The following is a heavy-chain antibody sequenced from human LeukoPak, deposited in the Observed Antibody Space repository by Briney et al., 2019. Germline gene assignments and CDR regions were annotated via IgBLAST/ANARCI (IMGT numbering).Heavy chain of an antibody. J-gene: IGHJ4*02. V-gene: IGHV4-59*08. Sequence: SETLSLTCTVSGGSISSFYWSWIRQPPGKGLEWIGYIYYSGNTNYNPSLKSRVTISVDTSKNQFSLKLSSVTAADTAVYYCASLGYSSGWYARYWGQGTLVTVSS. CDR3: ASLGYSSGWYARY. D-gene: IGHD6-19*01. CDR2: IYYSGNT. CDR1: GGSISSFY.